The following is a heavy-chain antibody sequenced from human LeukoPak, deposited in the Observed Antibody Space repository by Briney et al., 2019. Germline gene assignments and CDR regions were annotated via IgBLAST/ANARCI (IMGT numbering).Heavy chain of an antibody. J-gene: IGHJ4*02. V-gene: IGHV4-39*01. Sequence: ETSETLSLTCTVSGASISSSSYYWGGIRQPPGKGLEWIGSIYYSGSTYYNPSLKSRVTISVDTSKNQFSLKLSSVTAADTAVYYCARPNRSIAVAEWGQGTLVTVSS. CDR2: IYYSGST. CDR1: GASISSSSYY. D-gene: IGHD6-19*01. CDR3: ARPNRSIAVAE.